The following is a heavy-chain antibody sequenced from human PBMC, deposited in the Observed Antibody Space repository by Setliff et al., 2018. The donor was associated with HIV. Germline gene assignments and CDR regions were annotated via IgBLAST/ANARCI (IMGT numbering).Heavy chain of an antibody. Sequence: SETLSLTCTVSGGSISSHYWSWIRQPPGKGLEWIGSIYYSGSTDYNPSLKSRVTISVDTSKNQFSLKLSSVTAADTAVYYCAREAPGSRNRWPYYFDYWGHGTLVTVSS. CDR1: GGSISSHY. D-gene: IGHD2-15*01. CDR3: AREAPGSRNRWPYYFDY. J-gene: IGHJ4*01. V-gene: IGHV4-59*11. CDR2: IYYSGST.